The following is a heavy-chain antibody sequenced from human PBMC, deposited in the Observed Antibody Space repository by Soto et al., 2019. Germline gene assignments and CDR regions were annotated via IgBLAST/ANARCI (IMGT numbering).Heavy chain of an antibody. V-gene: IGHV4-39*01. CDR2: IDYSGNI. Sequence: QLQLQESGPGLVKPSETLSLTCNASGGSITSSGSARGWIRQSPGKGLEWIGTIDYSGNIYYIPSLKSRITRSVDTSKNQISLKLSSVTAADTAVYYCARHIHYQGFDYSFDSWGQGTMVTVSS. D-gene: IGHD1-26*01. CDR3: ARHIHYQGFDYSFDS. CDR1: GGSITSSGSA. J-gene: IGHJ4*02.